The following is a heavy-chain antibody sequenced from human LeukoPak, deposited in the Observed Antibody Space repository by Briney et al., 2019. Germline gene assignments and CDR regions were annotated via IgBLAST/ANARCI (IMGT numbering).Heavy chain of an antibody. CDR2: IYTSGST. CDR3: ARDYYDSSGHDAFDI. V-gene: IGHV4-4*07. D-gene: IGHD3-22*01. J-gene: IGHJ3*02. Sequence: SETLPLTCTVSGGSISSYYWSWIRQPAGKGLEWIGRIYTSGSTNYNPSLKSRVTMSVDTSKNQFSLKLSSVTAADTAVYYCARDYYDSSGHDAFDIWGQGTMVTVSS. CDR1: GGSISSYY.